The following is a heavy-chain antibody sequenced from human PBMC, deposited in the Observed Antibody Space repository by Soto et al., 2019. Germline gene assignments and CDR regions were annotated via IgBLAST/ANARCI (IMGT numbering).Heavy chain of an antibody. J-gene: IGHJ4*01. V-gene: IGHV3-30-3*01. D-gene: IGHD3-22*01. CDR3: ARGSVITMIVVVMTTALDY. Sequence: GKGLEWVAVISYDGSNKYYADSVKGRFTISRDNSKNTLYLQMNSLRAEDTAVYYCARGSVITMIVVVMTTALDYLGHGTLDIV. CDR2: ISYDGSNK.